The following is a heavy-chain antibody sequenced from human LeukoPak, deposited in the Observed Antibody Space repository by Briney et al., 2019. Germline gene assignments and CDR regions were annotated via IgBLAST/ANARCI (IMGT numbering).Heavy chain of an antibody. CDR2: INPSGGST. D-gene: IGHD4-17*01. V-gene: IGHV1-46*01. CDR1: GYTFTSYY. Sequence: ASVKVSSKASGYTFTSYYMHWVRQAPGQGLEWMGIINPSGGSTSYAQKFQGRVTMTRDTSTSTVYMELSSLRSEDTAVYYCARVPTTYGDYGVGRWGLLFDYWGQGTLVTVSS. J-gene: IGHJ4*02. CDR3: ARVPTTYGDYGVGRWGLLFDY.